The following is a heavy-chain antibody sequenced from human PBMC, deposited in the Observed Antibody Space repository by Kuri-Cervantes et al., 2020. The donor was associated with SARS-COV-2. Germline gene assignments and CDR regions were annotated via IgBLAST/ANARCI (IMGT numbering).Heavy chain of an antibody. J-gene: IGHJ4*02. CDR3: VCDTNRVKVY. CDR1: GFTFRSYW. CDR2: INQDGSAT. Sequence: GGSLRLSCAVSGFTFRSYWMSWVRQAPGKGLEYVANINQDGSATYYVDSVKGRLTISRDNTESSLYLQMNSLRAEDTAVYYCVCDTNRVKVYWGQGTLVTVSS. V-gene: IGHV3-7*02. D-gene: IGHD5-18*01.